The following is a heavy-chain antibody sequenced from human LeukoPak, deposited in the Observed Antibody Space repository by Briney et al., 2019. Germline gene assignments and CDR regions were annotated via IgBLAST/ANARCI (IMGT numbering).Heavy chain of an antibody. D-gene: IGHD3-16*02. Sequence: PSETLSLTCTVSGGSVNSGTYYWSWIRQPPGKGLEWIGSIYYSGSTYYNPSLKSRVTISVDTSKNQFSLKLSSVTAADTAVYYCARVTFYDYVWGSYRYPYFDYWGQGTLVTVSS. CDR1: GGSVNSGTYY. CDR2: IYYSGST. V-gene: IGHV4-39*01. CDR3: ARVTFYDYVWGSYRYPYFDY. J-gene: IGHJ4*02.